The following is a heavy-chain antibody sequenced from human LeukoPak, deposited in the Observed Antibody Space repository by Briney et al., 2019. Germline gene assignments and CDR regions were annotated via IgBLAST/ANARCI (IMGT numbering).Heavy chain of an antibody. J-gene: IGHJ1*01. Sequence: GASVKVSCKTSGYTFTNYGMHWVRQAPGQRLEWMEWINGGNGNAKYSQNFQGRVTIIRDTSASTAYMELSSLRSEDTAVYYCARVPLHDSSGHYYPHWGLGTLVTVSS. V-gene: IGHV1-3*01. CDR3: ARVPLHDSSGHYYPH. CDR1: GYTFTNYG. CDR2: INGGNGNA. D-gene: IGHD3-22*01.